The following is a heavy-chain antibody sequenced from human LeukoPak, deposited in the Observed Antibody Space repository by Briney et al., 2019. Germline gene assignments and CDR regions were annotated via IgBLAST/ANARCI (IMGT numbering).Heavy chain of an antibody. Sequence: GGSLRLSCAASGSTFNNYAMTWVRQAPGKGLEWVASIDSTRSYIYYADSVKGRFTISRDNAENSLYLQMNSLRAEDTAVYYCARDSGPGGGNWGQGTLVTVSS. CDR3: ARDSGPGGGN. CDR2: IDSTRSYI. D-gene: IGHD3-16*01. V-gene: IGHV3-21*06. J-gene: IGHJ4*02. CDR1: GSTFNNYA.